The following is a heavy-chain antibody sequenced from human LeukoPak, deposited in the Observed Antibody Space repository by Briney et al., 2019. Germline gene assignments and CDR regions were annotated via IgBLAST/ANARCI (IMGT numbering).Heavy chain of an antibody. Sequence: GGSLRLSCAASGFTLSSYSMNWVRQAPGKGLEWVSSITSSSTYIYYADSVKGRFTISRDNAKNSLYLQMNSLRAGDTAVYYCARGIAARRSVGYYDYYMDVWGKGTTVTVSS. CDR2: ITSSSTYI. J-gene: IGHJ6*03. CDR1: GFTLSSYS. CDR3: ARGIAARRSVGYYDYYMDV. V-gene: IGHV3-21*01. D-gene: IGHD6-6*01.